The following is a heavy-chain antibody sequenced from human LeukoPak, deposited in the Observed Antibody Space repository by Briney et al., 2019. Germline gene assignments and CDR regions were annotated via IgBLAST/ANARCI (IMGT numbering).Heavy chain of an antibody. CDR2: ICTSGST. V-gene: IGHV4-4*07. CDR1: GGSISSYY. CDR3: ARTVSSGWGPKFDY. J-gene: IGHJ4*02. D-gene: IGHD6-19*01. Sequence: SETLSLTCTVSGGSISSYYWSWIRQPAGKGLEWIGRICTSGSTNYNPSLKSRVTMSLDTSKNQFSLKLSSVTAADTAVYYCARTVSSGWGPKFDYWGQGTLVTVSS.